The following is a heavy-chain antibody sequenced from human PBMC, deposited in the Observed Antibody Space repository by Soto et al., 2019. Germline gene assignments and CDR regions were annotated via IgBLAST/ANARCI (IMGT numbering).Heavy chain of an antibody. CDR3: AIKTHVDYAGRRHYYYYYGMDV. CDR2: IIPIFGTA. D-gene: IGHD4-17*01. V-gene: IGHV1-69*01. Sequence: QVQLVQSGAEVKKPGSSVKVSCKASGGTFSSYAISWVRQAPGQGLEWMGGIIPIFGTANYAQRFQGRVTITADESTRTAYMELSSLRSEDTAVYYCAIKTHVDYAGRRHYYYYYGMDVWGQGTTVTVSS. J-gene: IGHJ6*02. CDR1: GGTFSSYA.